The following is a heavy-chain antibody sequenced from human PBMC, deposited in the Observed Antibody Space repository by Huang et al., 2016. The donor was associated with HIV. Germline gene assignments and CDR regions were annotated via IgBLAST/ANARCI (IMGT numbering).Heavy chain of an antibody. J-gene: IGHJ4*02. V-gene: IGHV3-74*01. CDR1: GFSISSYW. CDR2: INSDGSST. D-gene: IGHD3-22*01. CDR3: ARDPRIQSWLNFFDY. Sequence: EVQLVESGGGLVQPGGSLRLSCAASGFSISSYWMHWVRQAPGKGLVCVSRINSDGSSTSYADSVKCRFTISRDNAKNTLYLQMNSLRAEDTAVYYCARDPRIQSWLNFFDYWGQGTLVSVSS.